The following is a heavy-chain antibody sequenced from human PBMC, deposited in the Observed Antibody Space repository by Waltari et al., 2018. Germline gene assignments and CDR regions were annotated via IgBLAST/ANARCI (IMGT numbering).Heavy chain of an antibody. CDR1: GYTFTDYY. D-gene: IGHD6-13*01. Sequence: EVQLVQSGAEVKKPGATVNISCKVSGYTFTDYYMHWVQQAPGKGLEWMGLVDREDGETIYAEKCQGRVTITADTSTDTADMELSSLRSEDTAVYYCATDPKAAGPIPWGQGTLVTVSS. CDR3: ATDPKAAGPIP. CDR2: VDREDGET. V-gene: IGHV1-69-2*01. J-gene: IGHJ5*02.